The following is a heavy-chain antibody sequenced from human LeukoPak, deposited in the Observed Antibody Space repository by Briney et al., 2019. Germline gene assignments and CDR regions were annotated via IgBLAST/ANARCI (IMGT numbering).Heavy chain of an antibody. CDR3: TREACSSTSCYAVRPNWFDP. CDR1: GYTFTNYD. J-gene: IGHJ5*02. D-gene: IGHD2-2*01. Sequence: ASVKASCKASGYTFTNYDINWVRKAPGQGLECMKWISAYDGNTNYAQKFQGRFTMPTDTSTTTAYMELRSLRSDDTAVYYCTREACSSTSCYAVRPNWFDPWGQGTLVTVSS. V-gene: IGHV1-18*04. CDR2: ISAYDGNT.